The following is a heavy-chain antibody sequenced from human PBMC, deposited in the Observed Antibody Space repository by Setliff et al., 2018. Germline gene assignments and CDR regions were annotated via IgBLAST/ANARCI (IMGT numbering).Heavy chain of an antibody. CDR2: LHTSGTT. CDR1: GGSLNSGSYY. J-gene: IGHJ4*02. D-gene: IGHD1-26*01. Sequence: LSLTCAVSGGSLNSGSYYWSWIRQPAGEGLEWIGRLHTSGTTDYNPSLKGRVTISADTSTNHFSLKLTSVTAADTAVYYCARDNIIVGATDYWGQGALVTVSS. CDR3: ARDNIIVGATDY. V-gene: IGHV4-61*02.